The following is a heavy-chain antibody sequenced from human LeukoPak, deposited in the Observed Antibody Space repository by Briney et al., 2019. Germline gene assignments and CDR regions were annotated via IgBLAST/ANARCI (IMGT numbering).Heavy chain of an antibody. CDR1: GFTFSSYS. J-gene: IGHJ4*02. CDR2: ISSSSSTI. CDR3: ARTNRYYDVLTGYYLVIDY. D-gene: IGHD3-9*01. V-gene: IGHV3-48*02. Sequence: SGGSLRLSSAASGFTFSSYSMNWVRQAPGKGLEWVSYISSSSSTIYYADSVKGRFTISRDNAKNSLYLQMNSLRDEDTAVYYCARTNRYYDVLTGYYLVIDYWGQGTLVTVSS.